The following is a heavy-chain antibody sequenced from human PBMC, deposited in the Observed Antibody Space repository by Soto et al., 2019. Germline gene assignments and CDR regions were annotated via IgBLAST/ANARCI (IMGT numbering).Heavy chain of an antibody. Sequence: QVQLVQSGAEVKKPGSSVKVSCKASGGTFSSYAISWVRQAPGQGLEWMGGIIPIFGTANYAQKFQGRVTITADESTSTAYMELSSLRSEDTAVYYCVRDRRRGSGLEWETPAFDYWGQGTLVTVSS. J-gene: IGHJ4*02. D-gene: IGHD3-3*01. CDR3: VRDRRRGSGLEWETPAFDY. CDR1: GGTFSSYA. CDR2: IIPIFGTA. V-gene: IGHV1-69*01.